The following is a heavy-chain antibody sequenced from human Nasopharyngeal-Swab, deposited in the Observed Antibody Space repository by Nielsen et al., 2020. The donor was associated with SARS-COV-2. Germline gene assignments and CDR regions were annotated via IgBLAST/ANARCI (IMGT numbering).Heavy chain of an antibody. CDR3: AKEGATGWFDP. J-gene: IGHJ5*02. CDR1: GVSITSQY. CDR2: ISHNSGT. Sequence: SETLSLTYTVSGVSITSQYWSWIRQPPGKGLEWIGYISHNSGTSYSPSLKSRVTMFLDTSKNQFSLRLRSLNAADTAVYYCAKEGATGWFDPWGQGTLVTVSS. V-gene: IGHV4-59*11.